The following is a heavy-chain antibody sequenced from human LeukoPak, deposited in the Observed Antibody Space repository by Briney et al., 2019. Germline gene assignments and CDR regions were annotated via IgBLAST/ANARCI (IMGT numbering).Heavy chain of an antibody. D-gene: IGHD2-2*01. Sequence: PSETLSLTCTVSGGSISSGDYYWRWLRQPPGKGLEWIGYIYYSGSTYYNPSLKSRVTISVDTSKNQFSLKLSSVTAADTAVYYCARGDCSSTSCYLDYWGQGTLVTVSS. J-gene: IGHJ4*02. V-gene: IGHV4-30-4*01. CDR1: GGSISSGDYY. CDR2: IYYSGST. CDR3: ARGDCSSTSCYLDY.